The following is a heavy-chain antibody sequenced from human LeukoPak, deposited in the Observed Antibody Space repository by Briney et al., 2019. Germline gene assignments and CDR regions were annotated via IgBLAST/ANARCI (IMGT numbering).Heavy chain of an antibody. CDR1: GGTFSSYA. Sequence: ASVEVSCKASGGTFSSYAISWVRQAPGQGLEWMGGIIPIFGTANYAQKFQGRVTITTDESTSTAYMELSSLRSEDTAVYYCARMYSSGWPFDYWGQGTLVTVSS. D-gene: IGHD6-25*01. J-gene: IGHJ4*02. CDR3: ARMYSSGWPFDY. CDR2: IIPIFGTA. V-gene: IGHV1-69*05.